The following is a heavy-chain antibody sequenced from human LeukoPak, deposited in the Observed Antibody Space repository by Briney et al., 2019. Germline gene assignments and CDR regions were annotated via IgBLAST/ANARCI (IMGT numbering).Heavy chain of an antibody. CDR1: GFAFSSYA. J-gene: IGHJ4*02. CDR3: AKVGTVYFPLDF. CDR2: ISGSGGST. Sequence: GGSLRLSCATSGFAFSSYAMSWVRQAPGKGLEWVSVISGSGGSTSYAESVKGRFTISRDNSKSTLFLQMNSLRAGDTAVYYCAKVGTVYFPLDFWGQGTLVTVFS. V-gene: IGHV3-23*01. D-gene: IGHD2/OR15-2a*01.